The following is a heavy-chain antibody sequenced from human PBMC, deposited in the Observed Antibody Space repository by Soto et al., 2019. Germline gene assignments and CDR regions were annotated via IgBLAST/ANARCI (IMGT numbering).Heavy chain of an antibody. D-gene: IGHD1-1*01. CDR2: IKQDGSEK. CDR3: ARDTGGLGLQYYYYYMDV. J-gene: IGHJ6*03. Sequence: EVQLVESGGGLVQPGGSLRLSCAASGFTFSSYWMSWVRQAPGKGLEWVANIKQDGSEKYYVDSVKGRFTISRDNAKNSLYLQMNSLRAEDTAVYYCARDTGGLGLQYYYYYMDVWGKGTTVTVSS. V-gene: IGHV3-7*01. CDR1: GFTFSSYW.